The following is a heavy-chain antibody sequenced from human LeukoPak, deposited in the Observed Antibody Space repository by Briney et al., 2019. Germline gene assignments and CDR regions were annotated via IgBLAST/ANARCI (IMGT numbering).Heavy chain of an antibody. V-gene: IGHV3-48*03. Sequence: GGSLRLSCAASGFTFSSYEINWVRQAPGKGLEWVSYISSGGSTIYYADSVKGRFTISRDNAKNSLYLQMNSLRAEDTAVYYCARQRFSTMIVVVIGEFDYWGQGTLVTVSS. J-gene: IGHJ4*02. CDR2: ISSGGSTI. D-gene: IGHD3-22*01. CDR3: ARQRFSTMIVVVIGEFDY. CDR1: GFTFSSYE.